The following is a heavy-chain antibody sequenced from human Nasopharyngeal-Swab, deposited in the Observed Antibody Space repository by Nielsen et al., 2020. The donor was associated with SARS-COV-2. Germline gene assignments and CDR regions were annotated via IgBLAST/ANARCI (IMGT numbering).Heavy chain of an antibody. D-gene: IGHD3-10*01. Sequence: WIRQPPGKGLEWGSVIYSGGSTYYADSVKGRFTISRDNSKNTLYLQMNSLRAEDTAVYYCARRITMVQGAIAVPIYYYYGMDVWGQGTTVTVSS. J-gene: IGHJ6*02. CDR2: IYSGGST. CDR3: ARRITMVQGAIAVPIYYYYGMDV. V-gene: IGHV3-53*01.